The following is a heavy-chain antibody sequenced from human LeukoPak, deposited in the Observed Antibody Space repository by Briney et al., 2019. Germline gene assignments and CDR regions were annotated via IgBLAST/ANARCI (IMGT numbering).Heavy chain of an antibody. J-gene: IGHJ3*02. CDR2: IYHSGST. CDR1: GYSISSGYY. CDR3: ARASDCDFWSGQRNDAFDI. D-gene: IGHD3-3*01. Sequence: PSETLSLTCTVSGYSISSGYYWGWIRPPPGKGLEWIGSIYHSGSTYYNPSLKSRVTISVDTSKNQFSLKLSSVTAADTAVYYCARASDCDFWSGQRNDAFDIWGQGTMVTVSS. V-gene: IGHV4-38-2*02.